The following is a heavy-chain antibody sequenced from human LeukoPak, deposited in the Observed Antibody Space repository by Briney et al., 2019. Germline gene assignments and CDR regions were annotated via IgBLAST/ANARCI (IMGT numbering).Heavy chain of an antibody. J-gene: IGHJ4*02. Sequence: GGSLRLSCAPSGFTFSNSAMSWVRQAPGKGLEWVSGISGSGGSTYYADSVKDRFTISRDNSKNTLYLQMNSLRAEDTAVYYCARTATVVTHDSRWGQGTLVTVSS. CDR3: ARTATVVTHDSR. D-gene: IGHD4-23*01. CDR2: ISGSGGST. V-gene: IGHV3-23*01. CDR1: GFTFSNSA.